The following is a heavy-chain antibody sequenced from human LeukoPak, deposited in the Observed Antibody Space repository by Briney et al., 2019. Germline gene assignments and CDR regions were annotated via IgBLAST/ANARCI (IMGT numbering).Heavy chain of an antibody. Sequence: SETLSLTCTVSGYSISSGYYWGWIRPPPGKGLEWIGSIYHSGSTYYNPSLKSRVTISVDTSKNQFSLKLSSVTAADTAVYYCARYYYDSSGYYSYFDYWGQGTLVTVSS. V-gene: IGHV4-38-2*02. CDR1: GYSISSGYY. CDR2: IYHSGST. J-gene: IGHJ4*02. CDR3: ARYYYDSSGYYSYFDY. D-gene: IGHD3-22*01.